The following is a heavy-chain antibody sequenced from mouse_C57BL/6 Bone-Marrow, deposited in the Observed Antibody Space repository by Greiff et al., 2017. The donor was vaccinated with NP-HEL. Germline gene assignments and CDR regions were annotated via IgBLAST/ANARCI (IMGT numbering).Heavy chain of an antibody. Sequence: VQLQQSGPELVKPGASVKISCKASGYAFSSYWMNWVKQRPGKGLEWIGQIYPGDGDTNYNGKFKGKATLTADKSSSTAYMQLSSLTSEDSAVYFCAYYGSSSAWFAYWGQGTLVTVSA. D-gene: IGHD1-1*01. V-gene: IGHV1-80*01. CDR2: IYPGDGDT. CDR1: GYAFSSYW. J-gene: IGHJ3*01. CDR3: AYYGSSSAWFAY.